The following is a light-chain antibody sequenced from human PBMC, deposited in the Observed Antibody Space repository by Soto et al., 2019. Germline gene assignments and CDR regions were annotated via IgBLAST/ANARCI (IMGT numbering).Light chain of an antibody. V-gene: IGKV3-20*01. CDR1: QRISGNY. J-gene: IGKJ2*01. CDR2: AAS. CDR3: QQYGSSSYT. Sequence: EIVLTQSPGTLSLSPGDRATLSCRASQRISGNYVAWYQQKPGQAPRLLIYAASTRASGIPDRFTGSGSGTDFTLTISRLGPEDSAMYYCQQYGSSSYTFGQGTNLEIK.